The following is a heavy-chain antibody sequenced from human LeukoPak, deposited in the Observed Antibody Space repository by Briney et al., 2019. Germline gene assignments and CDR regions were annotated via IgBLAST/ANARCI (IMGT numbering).Heavy chain of an antibody. J-gene: IGHJ5*01. V-gene: IGHV4-39*07. CDR3: ARNSFFDY. Sequence: SEPLSLTCTVSGGSISSASFYWAWIRQPPGKGLEWIGNLFYSGSTYYKPSLESRVTILVDTSKNQFSLKLSSVTAADTAVYYCARNSFFDYWGHGTLVTVSS. CDR2: LFYSGST. CDR1: GGSISSASFY.